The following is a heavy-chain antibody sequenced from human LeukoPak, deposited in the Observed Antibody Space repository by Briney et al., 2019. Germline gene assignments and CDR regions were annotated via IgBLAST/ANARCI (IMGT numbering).Heavy chain of an antibody. D-gene: IGHD1-1*01. Sequence: SETLSLTCAVYGGSFSGYYWSWIRQPPEKGLEWIGEINHSGSTNYNSSLKSRVTISVDTSKNQFSLKLNSVTAADTAVYFCARRAYSAAYWKHFDYWGQGTLVTVSS. J-gene: IGHJ4*02. CDR1: GGSFSGYY. CDR3: ARRAYSAAYWKHFDY. V-gene: IGHV4-34*01. CDR2: INHSGST.